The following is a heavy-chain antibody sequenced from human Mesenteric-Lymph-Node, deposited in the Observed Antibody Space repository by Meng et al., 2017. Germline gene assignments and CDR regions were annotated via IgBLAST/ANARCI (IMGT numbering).Heavy chain of an antibody. D-gene: IGHD4-11*01. CDR1: GFTFSSYA. J-gene: IGHJ6*02. Sequence: GESLKISCAASGFTFSSYAMHWVRQAPGKGLEWVAVISYDGSNKYYADSVKGRFTISRDNSKNTLYLQMNSLRSEDTAVYYCARQDSNYLYYYYYGMDVWGQGTTVTVSS. CDR3: ARQDSNYLYYYYYGMDV. CDR2: ISYDGSNK. V-gene: IGHV3-30*01.